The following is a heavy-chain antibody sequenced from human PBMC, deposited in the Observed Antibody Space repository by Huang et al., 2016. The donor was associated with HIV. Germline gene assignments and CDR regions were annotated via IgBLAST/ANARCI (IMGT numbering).Heavy chain of an antibody. CDR1: GYTFTSYG. D-gene: IGHD3-3*01. V-gene: IGHV1-18*04. CDR2: INPKNGVT. J-gene: IGHJ3*01. Sequence: QVKLVQSGAEVKKPGASVKVSCQASGYTFTSYGSSWVRQAPGQGLEWMVCINPKNGVTNSAQKLQGRVTMTTDSSTDTAYMELRSLRSDDAAVYYCARDRRVVHNALDVWGQGTKVTVSS. CDR3: ARDRRVVHNALDV.